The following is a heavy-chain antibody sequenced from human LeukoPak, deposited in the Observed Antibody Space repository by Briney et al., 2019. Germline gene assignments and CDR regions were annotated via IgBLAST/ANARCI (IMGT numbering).Heavy chain of an antibody. D-gene: IGHD5-18*01. CDR3: ARDGYSYGYDY. Sequence: SETLSLTCTVSGGSISSYYWSWIRQPPGKGLEWIGYIYYSGSTNYNPSLKCRVTISVDTSKNQFSLKLSSVTAADTAVYYCARDGYSYGYDYWGQGTLVTVSS. CDR1: GGSISSYY. V-gene: IGHV4-59*01. J-gene: IGHJ4*02. CDR2: IYYSGST.